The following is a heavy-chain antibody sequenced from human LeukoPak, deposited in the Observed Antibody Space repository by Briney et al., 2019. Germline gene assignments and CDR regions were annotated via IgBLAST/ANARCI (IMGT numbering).Heavy chain of an antibody. J-gene: IGHJ4*02. D-gene: IGHD1-26*01. CDR2: IRSKAGGGTP. CDR1: GFSFSDAW. V-gene: IGHV3-15*07. Sequence: PGGSLRLSCAASGFSFSDAWMNWVRQAPGKGLEWVGHIRSKAGGGTPDYIAPVKGRFTISRDDSKNTLYLQMNSLKTEDTAVYYCTTDPWELPNFDYWGQGTLVTVSS. CDR3: TTDPWELPNFDY.